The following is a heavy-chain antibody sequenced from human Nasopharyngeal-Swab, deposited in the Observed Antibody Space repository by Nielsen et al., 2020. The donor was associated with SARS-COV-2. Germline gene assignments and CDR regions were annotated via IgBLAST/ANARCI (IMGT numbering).Heavy chain of an antibody. CDR1: GGSISSGGYY. CDR3: ARVLRYNWNYYLDY. D-gene: IGHD1-7*01. Sequence: SETLSLTCTVSGGSISSGGYYWSWIRQHPGKGLEWIGYIYYSGSTYYNPSLKSRVTISVDTSKNQFSLKLSSVTAADTAVYYCARVLRYNWNYYLDYWGQETLVTVSS. J-gene: IGHJ4*02. CDR2: IYYSGST. V-gene: IGHV4-30-4*08.